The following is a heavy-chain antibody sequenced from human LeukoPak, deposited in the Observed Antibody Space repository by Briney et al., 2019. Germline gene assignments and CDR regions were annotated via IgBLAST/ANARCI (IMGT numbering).Heavy chain of an antibody. J-gene: IGHJ3*02. CDR2: IRYDGSNK. D-gene: IGHD3-9*01. CDR1: GFTFCSYG. CDR3: ATRYYDILTGYPFNAFDI. Sequence: GGSLRRSCAASGFTFCSYGMHWLRQAPGNGRKWVTFIRYDGSNKYYADSVKGRFTISRDNSKNTLYLQMNSLRAEDTAVYYCATRYYDILTGYPFNAFDIWGQGTMVTVSS. V-gene: IGHV3-30*02.